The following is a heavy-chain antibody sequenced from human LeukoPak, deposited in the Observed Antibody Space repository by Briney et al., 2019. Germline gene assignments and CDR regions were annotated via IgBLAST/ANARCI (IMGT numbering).Heavy chain of an antibody. Sequence: TLSLTCAASGGSISSYYWSWLRPPRGKGLERVGNNYYSGSTNYDPYLQSRVTISIDTSKNQFSLKLSSVTAADTAVYYCARQGNLGGVDPWGQGTLVTVSS. J-gene: IGHJ5*02. D-gene: IGHD3-10*01. CDR2: NYYSGST. CDR3: ARQGNLGGVDP. V-gene: IGHV4-59*08. CDR1: GGSISSYY.